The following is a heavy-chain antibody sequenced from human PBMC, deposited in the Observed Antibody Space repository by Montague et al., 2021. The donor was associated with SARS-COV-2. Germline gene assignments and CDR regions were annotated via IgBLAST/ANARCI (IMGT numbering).Heavy chain of an antibody. J-gene: IGHJ4*02. V-gene: IGHV4-34*01. Sequence: SETLSLTYAVYGGSFSGSYCSWIRRPPGTGLEWIGEVNNSGSTSYNPSLKSRVTISVYTSKNQFSLKLSSVTAADTAVSYCVTGDCSSGRCSDDYWGQGTLVTVSS. CDR3: VTGDCSSGRCSDDY. D-gene: IGHD2-2*01. CDR1: GGSFSGSY. CDR2: VNNSGST.